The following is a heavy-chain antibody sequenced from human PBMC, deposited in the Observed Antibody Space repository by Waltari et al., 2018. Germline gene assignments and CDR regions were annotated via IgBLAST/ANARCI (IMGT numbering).Heavy chain of an antibody. J-gene: IGHJ3*01. CDR2: INNDGSST. CDR3: ARAGLLGAFDV. Sequence: EVQLVDSGGGLVQPGASLRLACPASGFTSPRSWIHRVRQFPGTGLMWVSRINNDGSSTVYADSVKGRFTISRDDAKNTVSLQMNNLSAEDTALYYCARAGLLGAFDVWGQGTMVTVSS. V-gene: IGHV3-74*03. D-gene: IGHD2-15*01. CDR1: GFTSPRSW.